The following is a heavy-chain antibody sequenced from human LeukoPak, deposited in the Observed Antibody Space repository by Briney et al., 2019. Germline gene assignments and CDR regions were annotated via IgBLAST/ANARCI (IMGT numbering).Heavy chain of an antibody. Sequence: MASQTLSLTCTVSGGSISSGGYYWSWIRQHPGKGLEWIGYIYYSGSTYYNPSLKSRVTISVDTSKNQFSLKLSSVTAADTAVYYCARSYCGGDCYHYYGMDVWGKGTTVTVSS. CDR1: GGSISSGGYY. D-gene: IGHD2-21*02. V-gene: IGHV4-31*03. J-gene: IGHJ6*04. CDR2: IYYSGST. CDR3: ARSYCGGDCYHYYGMDV.